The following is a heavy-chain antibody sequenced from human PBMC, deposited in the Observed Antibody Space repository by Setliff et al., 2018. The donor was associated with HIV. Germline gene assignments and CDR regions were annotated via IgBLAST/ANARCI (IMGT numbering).Heavy chain of an antibody. CDR3: ARVIGWNDAGDY. CDR2: VYYSGST. V-gene: IGHV4-59*11. D-gene: IGHD1-1*01. J-gene: IGHJ4*02. Sequence: SETLSLTCTVSGGSISSHYWSWIRQHPGKGLEWIGYVYYSGSTNYNPSLKSRVSISVDTSKNQFSLKLSSVTAADTAVYYCARVIGWNDAGDYWGRGTLVTISS. CDR1: GGSISSHY.